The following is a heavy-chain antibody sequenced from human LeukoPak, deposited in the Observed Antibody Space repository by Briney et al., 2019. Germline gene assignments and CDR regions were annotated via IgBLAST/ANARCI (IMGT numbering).Heavy chain of an antibody. CDR1: GGSLSNYY. V-gene: IGHV4-59*01. CDR2: IYYSGTT. J-gene: IGHJ4*02. CDR3: ARGVYIAAAQYGY. D-gene: IGHD6-13*01. Sequence: XETLSLTCTVSGGSLSNYYWSWVRQPPGKGLEGIGYIYYSGTTNYNPSLKSRVTISVDTSKNQFSLKLNSVTAADTAVYYCARGVYIAAAQYGYWGQGTLVTVSS.